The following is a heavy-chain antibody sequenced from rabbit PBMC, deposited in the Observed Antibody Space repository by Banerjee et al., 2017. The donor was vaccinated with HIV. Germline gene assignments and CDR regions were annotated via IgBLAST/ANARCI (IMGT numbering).Heavy chain of an antibody. Sequence: QSLEESGGGLVKPGGTLTLTCKASGIDFSSYYYMCWVRQAPGKGLEWIGCIYTGYSGNTYYASWANGRFTISRSTSLNTVDLKMTSLTVADTATYFCARDLAGVIGWNFNLWGPGTLVTVS. CDR1: GIDFSSYYY. D-gene: IGHD4-1*01. V-gene: IGHV1S43*01. J-gene: IGHJ4*01. CDR2: IYTGYSGNT. CDR3: ARDLAGVIGWNFNL.